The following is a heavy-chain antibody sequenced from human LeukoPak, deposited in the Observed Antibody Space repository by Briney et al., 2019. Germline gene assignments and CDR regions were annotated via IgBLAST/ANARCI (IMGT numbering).Heavy chain of an antibody. Sequence: SSQTLSLTCTVSGGSISSGGYYWSWIRQHPGKGLEWIGYIYYSGSTYYNPSLKSRVTISVDTSKNQFSLKLSSVTAADTAVYYCARRPAMGHWYFDLWGRGTLVTVSS. CDR2: IYYSGST. D-gene: IGHD5-18*01. J-gene: IGHJ2*01. CDR3: ARRPAMGHWYFDL. CDR1: GGSISSGGYY. V-gene: IGHV4-31*03.